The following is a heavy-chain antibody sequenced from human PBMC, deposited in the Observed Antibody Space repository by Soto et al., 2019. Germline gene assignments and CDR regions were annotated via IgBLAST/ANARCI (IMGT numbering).Heavy chain of an antibody. J-gene: IGHJ5*02. CDR1: GYTFTNYD. Sequence: ASVKVSCKASGYTFTNYDINWVRQATGQGLEWMGWMNPNSGNTGYAQKFQGRVTMTRNTSISTAYMELSSLRSEDTAVYYCARGTYCGGDCYSGWFDPWGQGTLVTVSS. D-gene: IGHD2-21*02. CDR2: MNPNSGNT. V-gene: IGHV1-8*01. CDR3: ARGTYCGGDCYSGWFDP.